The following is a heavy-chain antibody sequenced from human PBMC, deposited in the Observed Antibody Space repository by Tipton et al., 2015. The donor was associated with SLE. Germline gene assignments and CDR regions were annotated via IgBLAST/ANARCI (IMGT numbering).Heavy chain of an antibody. CDR1: GGSISPYY. Sequence: TLSLTCTVSGGSISPYYWSWIRQPPWKGLEWIGDIYYSGSTNYNPSLKSRVTVSEDTSRNQFSLKLSSVTAADTAVYYCARYTGTYYVHWGQGTLVTVSS. J-gene: IGHJ4*02. D-gene: IGHD1-26*01. V-gene: IGHV4-59*08. CDR3: ARYTGTYYVH. CDR2: IYYSGST.